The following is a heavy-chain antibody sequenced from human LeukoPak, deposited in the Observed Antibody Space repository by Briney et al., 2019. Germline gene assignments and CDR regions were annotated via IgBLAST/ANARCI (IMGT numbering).Heavy chain of an antibody. CDR3: AKDALSPFDY. V-gene: IGHV3-30*02. CDR1: GFTFSSYG. Sequence: PGGSLRLSCAASGFTFSSYGMHSVRQAPGKGLEWVAFIRYDGSNKYYADSVKGRFTISRDNSKNTLYLHMNSLRAEDTAVYYCAKDALSPFDYWGQGTLVTVSS. CDR2: IRYDGSNK. J-gene: IGHJ4*02.